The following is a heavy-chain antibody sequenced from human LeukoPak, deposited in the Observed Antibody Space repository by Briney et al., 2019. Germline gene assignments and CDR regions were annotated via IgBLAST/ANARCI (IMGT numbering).Heavy chain of an antibody. V-gene: IGHV1-2*02. CDR1: GYTFTAFY. Sequence: ASVNVSCKTFGYTFTAFYMHWVRQAPGQGLEWMGWINPNSGGTKYAQNFQGRLTMTRDTSISTAYMELSRLRSDDTAVYYCAPTPPDSYDNSGYFDYWGQGTLVTVSS. CDR2: INPNSGGT. CDR3: APTPPDSYDNSGYFDY. D-gene: IGHD3-22*01. J-gene: IGHJ4*02.